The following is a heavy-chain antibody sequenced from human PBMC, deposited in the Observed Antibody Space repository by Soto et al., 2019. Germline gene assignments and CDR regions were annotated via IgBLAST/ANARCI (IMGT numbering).Heavy chain of an antibody. CDR3: ANVPLRPYYFDY. CDR2: VSAGGDNT. Sequence: GGSLRLSCTASGFTFANYAMHWVRQAPGKGLGWVSRVSAGGDNTDYADAVKGRFTISRDNSKNTLFLQMTSLRAEDTALYYCANVPLRPYYFDYWGPGTMVIVSS. CDR1: GFTFANYA. D-gene: IGHD4-17*01. J-gene: IGHJ4*01. V-gene: IGHV3-23*01.